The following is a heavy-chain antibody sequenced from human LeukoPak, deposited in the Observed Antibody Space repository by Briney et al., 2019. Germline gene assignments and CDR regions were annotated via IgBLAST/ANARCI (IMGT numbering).Heavy chain of an antibody. V-gene: IGHV3-23*01. CDR3: AKVPYSDYGSGRPPFMDV. J-gene: IGHJ6*02. D-gene: IGHD3-10*01. CDR1: GFTFSNYA. Sequence: AGGSLRLSCAASGFTFSNYAMSWVRQAPGRGLEWVATTSDSGDSTYYADSVKGRFTISRDNSKKTLYLQMDSLRAEDTAIHYCAKVPYSDYGSGRPPFMDVWGQGTTVAVSS. CDR2: TSDSGDST.